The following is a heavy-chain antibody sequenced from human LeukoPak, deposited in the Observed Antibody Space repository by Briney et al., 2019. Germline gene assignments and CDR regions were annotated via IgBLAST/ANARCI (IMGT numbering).Heavy chain of an antibody. Sequence: GASVKVSCKASGYTFTGYYMHWVRQAPGQGLEWMGWINPNSGGTNYAQKFQGRVTMTRDTSISTAYMELSRLRSDDTAVYYCARELSVAEPTMIVVEAPFDYWGQGTLVTVSS. V-gene: IGHV1-2*02. D-gene: IGHD3-22*01. CDR3: ARELSVAEPTMIVVEAPFDY. CDR1: GYTFTGYY. J-gene: IGHJ4*02. CDR2: INPNSGGT.